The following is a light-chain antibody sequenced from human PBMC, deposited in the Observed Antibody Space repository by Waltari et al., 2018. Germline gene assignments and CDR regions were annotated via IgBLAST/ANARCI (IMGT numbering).Light chain of an antibody. Sequence: HSALTQPASVSRSPGQSFTISCLRASSDSGRVDIVSWYQHHPGNAPKLIICDVSKRPSGVSDRFSGSKSGDTASLTISGLQFEDEADYYCCSYAGNYIWVFGGGTRLTVL. CDR1: SSDSGRVDI. CDR2: DVS. J-gene: IGLJ3*02. V-gene: IGLV2-23*02. CDR3: CSYAGNYIWV.